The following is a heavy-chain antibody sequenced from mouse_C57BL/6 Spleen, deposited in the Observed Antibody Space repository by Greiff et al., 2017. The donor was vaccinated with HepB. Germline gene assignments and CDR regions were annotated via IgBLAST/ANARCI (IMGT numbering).Heavy chain of an antibody. CDR3: TRGSYDYYAMDY. CDR2: IDPETGGT. D-gene: IGHD1-1*01. CDR1: GYTFTDYE. J-gene: IGHJ4*01. Sequence: QVQLQQSGAELVRPGASVTLSCKASGYTFTDYEMHWVKQTPVHGLEWIGAIDPETGGTAYNQKFKGKAILTADKSSSTAYMELRSLTSEDSAVYYCTRGSYDYYAMDYWGQGTSVTVSS. V-gene: IGHV1-15*01.